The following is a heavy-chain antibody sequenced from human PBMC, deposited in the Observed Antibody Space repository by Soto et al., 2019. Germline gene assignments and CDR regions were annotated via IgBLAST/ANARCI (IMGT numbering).Heavy chain of an antibody. V-gene: IGHV4-39*01. D-gene: IGHD3-3*02. Sequence: SETLSLTCTVSGSSINSSGYYWCWIRQPPGKGLEWIGSMFYGVSTYYNPSLKSRVTVSVDTSKNQFSLNLRSVTAADTAVYYCARLPSRHLVDYWGQGTLVTVPQ. J-gene: IGHJ4*02. CDR3: ARLPSRHLVDY. CDR1: GSSINSSGYY. CDR2: MFYGVST.